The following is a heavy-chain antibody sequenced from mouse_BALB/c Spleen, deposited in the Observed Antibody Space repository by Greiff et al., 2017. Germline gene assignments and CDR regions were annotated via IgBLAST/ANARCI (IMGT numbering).Heavy chain of an antibody. V-gene: IGHV5-12-1*01. CDR1: GFAFSSYD. J-gene: IGHJ4*01. CDR3: ARCGSSLVYYYAMDY. CDR2: ISSGGGST. Sequence: EVQLVESGGGLVKPGGSLKLSCAASGFAFSSYDMSWVRQTPEKRLEWAAYISSGGGSTYYPDTVKGRFTISRDNAKNTLYLQMSSLKSEDTAMYYCARCGSSLVYYYAMDYWGQGTSVTVSS. D-gene: IGHD1-1*01.